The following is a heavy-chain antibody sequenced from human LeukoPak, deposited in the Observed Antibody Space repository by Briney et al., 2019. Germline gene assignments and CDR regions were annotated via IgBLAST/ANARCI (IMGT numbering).Heavy chain of an antibody. Sequence: GGSLRLSCLGSRFTFSTYWMSWVRQAPGKGLEWVANIMQDGSEKNYVDSVKGRFTISRDNARNSLYLQMSSLGAEDTAVYYCAREVYSSSRPADAFDIWGQGTVVTVSS. D-gene: IGHD6-13*01. J-gene: IGHJ3*02. CDR1: RFTFSTYW. CDR2: IMQDGSEK. CDR3: AREVYSSSRPADAFDI. V-gene: IGHV3-7*01.